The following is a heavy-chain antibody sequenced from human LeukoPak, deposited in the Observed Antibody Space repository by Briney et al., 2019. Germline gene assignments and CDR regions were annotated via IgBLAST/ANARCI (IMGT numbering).Heavy chain of an antibody. Sequence: GGSLRLSRAASGFSFSTYGLHWVRQAPGKGLEWVAFIRYDGSNKYYADSVKGRFTISRDNSKSTLYLQVNSLRAEDTAVYYCAKDPDYWGQGTLVTVSS. V-gene: IGHV3-30*02. CDR1: GFSFSTYG. CDR3: AKDPDY. CDR2: IRYDGSNK. J-gene: IGHJ4*02.